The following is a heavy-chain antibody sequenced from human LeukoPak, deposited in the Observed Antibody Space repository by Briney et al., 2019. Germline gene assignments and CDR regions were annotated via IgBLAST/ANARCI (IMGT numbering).Heavy chain of an antibody. V-gene: IGHV3-21*01. J-gene: IGHJ4*02. CDR2: ISSSSSYI. D-gene: IGHD3-9*01. CDR1: GFTFSSYS. Sequence: PGGSLRLSCAASGFTFSSYSMNWVRQAPGKGREWVSSISSSSSYIYYAGSVKGRFTISRDNAKNSLYLQMNSLRAEDTAVYYCARDLSYYDILTGYYPHYFDYWGQGTLVTVSS. CDR3: ARDLSYYDILTGYYPHYFDY.